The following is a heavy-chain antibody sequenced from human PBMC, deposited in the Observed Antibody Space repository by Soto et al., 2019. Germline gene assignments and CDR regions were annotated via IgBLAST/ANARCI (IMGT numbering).Heavy chain of an antibody. CDR2: IKQDGSEK. D-gene: IGHD2-15*01. Sequence: PGGSLRLSCAASGFTFSSYSMSWVRQAPGKGLEWVANIKQDGSEKYYVDSVKGRFTISRDNAKNSLYLQMNSLKSDDTAVYYCVIQRSGVVYWGQGTLVTVSS. J-gene: IGHJ4*02. CDR1: GFTFSSYS. CDR3: VIQRSGVVY. V-gene: IGHV3-7*03.